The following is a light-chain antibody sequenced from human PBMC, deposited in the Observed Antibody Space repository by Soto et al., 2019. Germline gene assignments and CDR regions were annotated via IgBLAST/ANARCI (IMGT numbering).Light chain of an antibody. V-gene: IGKV3-20*01. CDR3: QQYASSPLT. J-gene: IGKJ4*01. CDR1: QSVGRNY. CDR2: GAS. Sequence: EIVLTQSPGTLSVSPGERDTLSCRASQSVGRNYLAWYQQKPGQAPRLLIYGASSRATGIPDRVSGSGSGTDFTLTISRLETGGFGVYYCQQYASSPLTFGGGTKVETK.